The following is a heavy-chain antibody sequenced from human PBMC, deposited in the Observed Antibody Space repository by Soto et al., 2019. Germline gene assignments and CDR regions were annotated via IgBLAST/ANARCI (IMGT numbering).Heavy chain of an antibody. CDR2: ISGSVGST. V-gene: IGHV3-23*01. J-gene: IGHJ6*02. CDR1: GFTFSSYA. Sequence: PGGSLRLSCAASGFTFSSYAMSWVRQAPGKGLEWVSAISGSVGSTYYADSVKGRFTISRDNSKNTLYLQMNSLRAEDTAVYYCAKDQNTAGGYYYYYGMDVWGQGTRVTVSS. CDR3: AKDQNTAGGYYYYYGMDV.